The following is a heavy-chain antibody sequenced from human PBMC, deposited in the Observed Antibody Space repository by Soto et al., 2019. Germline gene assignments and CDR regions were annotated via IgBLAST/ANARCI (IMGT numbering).Heavy chain of an antibody. Sequence: SGPTLVNPTQTLTLTCTFSGFSRSTSGMCVSWIRQPPGKALEWLALIDWDDDKYYSTSLKTRLTISKDTSKNQVVLTMTNMDPVDTATYYCARIRYSSSWYYYYGMDVWGQGTTVTVSS. CDR2: IDWDDDK. J-gene: IGHJ6*02. CDR3: ARIRYSSSWYYYYGMDV. D-gene: IGHD6-13*01. V-gene: IGHV2-70*01. CDR1: GFSRSTSGMC.